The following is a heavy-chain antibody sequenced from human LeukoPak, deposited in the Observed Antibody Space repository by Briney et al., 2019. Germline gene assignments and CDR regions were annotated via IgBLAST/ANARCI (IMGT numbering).Heavy chain of an antibody. CDR3: ARGSSGSGSYYTFDY. D-gene: IGHD3-10*01. Sequence: APVKVSCKASGYTFTSYYMHWVRQAPRQGLEWMGIINPRSGSTSYAQKFQGRVTMTRDTSTSTVYMELSSLRSEDTAVYYCARGSSGSGSYYTFDYWGQGTLVTVSS. V-gene: IGHV1-46*01. CDR2: INPRSGST. CDR1: GYTFTSYY. J-gene: IGHJ4*02.